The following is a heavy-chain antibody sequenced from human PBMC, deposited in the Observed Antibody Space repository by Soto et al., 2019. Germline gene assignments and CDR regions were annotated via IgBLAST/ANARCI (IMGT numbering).Heavy chain of an antibody. J-gene: IGHJ1*01. D-gene: IGHD1-1*01. Sequence: SETLSITCAVYGGSFSGHYWSWIRQPPGKGLEWIGEINHSGSTNYNPSLESRVTISVETSKNRFSLKLDSVTAADTSVYYCARGLPWSRAEYFQHWGQGILVSVS. CDR2: INHSGST. V-gene: IGHV4-34*01. CDR3: ARGLPWSRAEYFQH. CDR1: GGSFSGHY.